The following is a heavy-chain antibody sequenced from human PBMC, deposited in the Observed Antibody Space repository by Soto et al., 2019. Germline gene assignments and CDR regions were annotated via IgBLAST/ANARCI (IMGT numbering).Heavy chain of an antibody. Sequence: GGSLRLSCAASGFTFSSYWMSWVRQAPGKGLEWVANIKQDGSEKYYVDSVKGRFTISRDNAKNSLYLQMNSLRAEDTAVYYCARDSQSDVLRYFDWSHWFDPWGQGTLVTVSS. V-gene: IGHV3-7*01. CDR1: GFTFSSYW. D-gene: IGHD3-9*01. CDR3: ARDSQSDVLRYFDWSHWFDP. J-gene: IGHJ5*02. CDR2: IKQDGSEK.